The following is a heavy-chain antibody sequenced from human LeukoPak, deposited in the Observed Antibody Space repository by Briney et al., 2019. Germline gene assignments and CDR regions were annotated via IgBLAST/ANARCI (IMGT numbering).Heavy chain of an antibody. D-gene: IGHD4-23*01. V-gene: IGHV1-18*01. CDR2: INTNNGNT. CDR1: AYTFTIYD. CDR3: ARGVSGVTPP. Sequence: GASVKVSCKTSAYTFTIYDISWVRHAPGQGPEWLGWINTNNGNTHYAQSLQDRVTLTTDTSTSTAYMELRSLKSDYTAIYYCARGVSGVTPPWGQGTLVIVSS. J-gene: IGHJ5*02.